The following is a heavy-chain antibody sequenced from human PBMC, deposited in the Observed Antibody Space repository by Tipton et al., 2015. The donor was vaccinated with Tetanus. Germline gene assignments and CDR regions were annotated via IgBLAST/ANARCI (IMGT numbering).Heavy chain of an antibody. CDR3: AKAGITMVRGVSPVHY. CDR1: GFTFSSYG. V-gene: IGHV3-30*18. Sequence: SLRLSCAASGFTFSSYGMHWVRQAPGKGLEWVAVISYDGSNKYYADSVKGRFTISRDNSKNTLYLQMNSLRAEDTAVYYCAKAGITMVRGVSPVHYWGQGTLVTVSS. J-gene: IGHJ4*02. CDR2: ISYDGSNK. D-gene: IGHD3-10*01.